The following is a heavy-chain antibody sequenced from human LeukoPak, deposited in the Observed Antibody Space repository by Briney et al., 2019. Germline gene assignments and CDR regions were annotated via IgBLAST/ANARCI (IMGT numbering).Heavy chain of an antibody. V-gene: IGHV1-69*04. Sequence: SVKVSSKASGGTFSSYAISWVRQAPGQGLEWMGRIIPILGIANYAQKFQGRVTITADKSTSTAYMELSSLRSEDTAVYYCARAYRYCSSTSCQGGYYYYGMDVWGQGTTVTVSS. CDR3: ARAYRYCSSTSCQGGYYYYGMDV. J-gene: IGHJ6*02. CDR2: IIPILGIA. D-gene: IGHD2-2*01. CDR1: GGTFSSYA.